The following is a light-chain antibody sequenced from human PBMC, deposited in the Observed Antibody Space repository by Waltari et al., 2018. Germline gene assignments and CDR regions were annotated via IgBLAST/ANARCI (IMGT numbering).Light chain of an antibody. V-gene: IGKV3-11*01. CDR3: QQRST. CDR1: QSLTSY. Sequence: EIVLTQSPATLSLSPGEGATLSCRASQSLTSYLAWYQQQPGQAPRLLIYDTSTRATGIPARFSGSGSGTDFTLIISSLEPEDFGVYYCQQRSTFGQGTKLEIK. CDR2: DTS. J-gene: IGKJ2*01.